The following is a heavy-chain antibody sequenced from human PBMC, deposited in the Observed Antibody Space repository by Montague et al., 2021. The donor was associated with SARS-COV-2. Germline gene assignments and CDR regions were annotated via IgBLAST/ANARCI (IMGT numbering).Heavy chain of an antibody. V-gene: IGHV4-39*07. D-gene: IGHD3-22*01. Sequence: SETLSLTCTVSGDSISSSSYDWGWIRRPPGKGLEWIGDIKQSGRTNCNPSLKSRVTISVDTSKNQFSLKLTSVTAADTAVYFCARGHLSVSMIVVVFTSASYYFDYWGQGAQVTVSS. CDR3: ARGHLSVSMIVVVFTSASYYFDY. J-gene: IGHJ4*02. CDR1: GDSISSSSYD. CDR2: IKQSGRT.